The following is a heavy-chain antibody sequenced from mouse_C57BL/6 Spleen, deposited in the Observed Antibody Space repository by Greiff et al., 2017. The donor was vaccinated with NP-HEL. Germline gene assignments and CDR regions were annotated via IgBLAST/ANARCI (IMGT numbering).Heavy chain of an antibody. CDR2: IWSGGST. V-gene: IGHV2-2*01. Sequence: VKLMESGPGLVQPSQSLSITCTVSGFSLTSYGVHWVRQSPGKGLEWLGVIWSGGSTDYNAAFISRLSISKDNSKSQVFFKMNSLQADDTAIYYCARPGSSYDYAMDYWGQGTSVTVSS. CDR1: GFSLTSYG. D-gene: IGHD1-1*01. J-gene: IGHJ4*01. CDR3: ARPGSSYDYAMDY.